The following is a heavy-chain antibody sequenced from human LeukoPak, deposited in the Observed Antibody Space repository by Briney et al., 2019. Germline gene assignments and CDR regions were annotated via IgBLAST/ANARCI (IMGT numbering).Heavy chain of an antibody. CDR3: ARDWDYVGDY. CDR2: ISSSSSTI. D-gene: IGHD4-23*01. CDR1: GFTFSSYS. Sequence: GGSLTLSCAASGFTFSSYSMNWVRQAPGQGLEWVSYISSSSSTIYYADSVKGRFTISRDNAKNSLYLQMNSLRAEDTAVYYCARDWDYVGDYWGQGTLVTVSS. V-gene: IGHV3-48*01. J-gene: IGHJ4*02.